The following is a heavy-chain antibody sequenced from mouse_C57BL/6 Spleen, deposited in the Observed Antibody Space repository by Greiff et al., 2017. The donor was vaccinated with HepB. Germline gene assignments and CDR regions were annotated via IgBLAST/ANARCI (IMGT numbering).Heavy chain of an antibody. CDR3: ARSGYYGSKYFDV. J-gene: IGHJ1*03. Sequence: LQESGPELVKPGASVKISCKASGYAFSSSWMNWVKQRPGKGLEWIGRIYPGDGDTNYNGKFKGKATLTADKSSSTAYMQLSSLTSEDSAVYFCARSGYYGSKYFDVWGTGTTVTVSS. D-gene: IGHD1-1*01. CDR1: GYAFSSSW. V-gene: IGHV1-82*01. CDR2: IYPGDGDT.